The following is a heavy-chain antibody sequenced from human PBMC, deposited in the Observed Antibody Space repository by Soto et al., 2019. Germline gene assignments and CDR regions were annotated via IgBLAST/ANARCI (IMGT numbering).Heavy chain of an antibody. CDR3: VRGQSGSGYYVDWIDP. D-gene: IGHD5-12*01. J-gene: IGHJ5*02. Sequence: GASVKVSCKTSGYSFSGHAIYWLRQAPGHRPEWLGWINTDNSKIYYSEKSEGRVTFNRDTVATTVNMELTSLTSEDPAVYYCVRGQSGSGYYVDWIDPWGQGTLVTVSS. CDR2: INTDNSKI. CDR1: GYSFSGHA. V-gene: IGHV1-3*04.